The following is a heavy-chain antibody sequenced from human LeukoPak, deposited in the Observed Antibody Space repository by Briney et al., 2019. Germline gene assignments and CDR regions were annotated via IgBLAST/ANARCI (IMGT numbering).Heavy chain of an antibody. CDR1: GGSISSYY. Sequence: SETLSLTCTVSGGSISSYYWSWIRQPPGKGLEWIGYIYYGGNTNYNPSLQSRVTISVDTSKSQFSLKLSSVTAADTAVYYCARDEYYDSSGYPDYWGQGTLVTVSS. J-gene: IGHJ4*02. D-gene: IGHD3-22*01. V-gene: IGHV4-59*01. CDR2: IYYGGNT. CDR3: ARDEYYDSSGYPDY.